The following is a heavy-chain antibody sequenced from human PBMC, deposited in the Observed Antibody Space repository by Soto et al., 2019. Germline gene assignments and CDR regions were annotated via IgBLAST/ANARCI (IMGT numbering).Heavy chain of an antibody. CDR1: GVTFNSYW. Sequence: PGGSLGLSCAAPGVTFNSYWMSGLLQAPGKGLEWVANIKQDGSEKYYVDSAKGRFTISRDNAKNSLYLQMNSLRAEDTAVYYCARPSTVVIADYWGQGTLVTVSS. D-gene: IGHD4-17*01. V-gene: IGHV3-7*01. CDR2: IKQDGSEK. CDR3: ARPSTVVIADY. J-gene: IGHJ4*02.